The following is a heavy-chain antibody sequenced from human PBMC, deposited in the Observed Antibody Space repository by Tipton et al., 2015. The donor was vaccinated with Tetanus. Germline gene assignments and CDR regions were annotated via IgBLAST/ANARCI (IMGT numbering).Heavy chain of an antibody. J-gene: IGHJ6*02. V-gene: IGHV3-30*03. D-gene: IGHD2-15*01. CDR3: ARELDCSGGGCYSYGLDV. Sequence: SLRLSCAASGFTFNDHGMHWVRQTPVKGLEWVAIISGDGTSTNYADSVRGRFTISRDNSKNTVYLQMNSLRAEDTAVYYCARELDCSGGGCYSYGLDVWGQGTTVTVSS. CDR2: ISGDGTST. CDR1: GFTFNDHG.